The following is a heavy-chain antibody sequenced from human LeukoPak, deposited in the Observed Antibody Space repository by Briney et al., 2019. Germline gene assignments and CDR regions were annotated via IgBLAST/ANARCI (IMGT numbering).Heavy chain of an antibody. Sequence: GASLKISCKASGYSFSSYWIGWVRQMPGKGLEWMGNIYAGDSDTRYSPSFQGQVTISVDKSINTAYLQWSSLKASDTAMYYCVRRRSGTNSDYWGQGTLVTVSS. D-gene: IGHD1-26*01. CDR2: IYAGDSDT. V-gene: IGHV5-51*01. CDR3: VRRRSGTNSDY. CDR1: GYSFSSYW. J-gene: IGHJ4*02.